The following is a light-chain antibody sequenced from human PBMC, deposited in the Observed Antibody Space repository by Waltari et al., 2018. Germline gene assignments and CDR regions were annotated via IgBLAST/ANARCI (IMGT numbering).Light chain of an antibody. CDR2: WAS. V-gene: IGKV4-1*01. CDR3: QQYYRSRT. CDR1: QSVFYRSDNKNY. Sequence: DIVMTQSPDSLAVSLGERATIDCKSSQSVFYRSDNKNYLAWYQHKPGQPPKWLFYWASTRESGVHDRFSASGSGTDFTLTINNLQAEDVAVYYCQQYYRSRTFGQGTKVEIK. J-gene: IGKJ1*01.